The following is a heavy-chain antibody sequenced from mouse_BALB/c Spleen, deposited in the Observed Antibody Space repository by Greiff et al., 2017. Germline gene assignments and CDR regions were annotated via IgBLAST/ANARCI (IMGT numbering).Heavy chain of an antibody. Sequence: VKLQQSGAELVRPGVSVKISCKGSGYTFTDYAMHWVKQSHAKSLEWIGVISTYYGDASYNQKFKGKATMTVDKSSSTAYMELARLTSEDSAIYYCARVRYYGSSYDYFDYWGQGTTLTVSS. V-gene: IGHV1S137*01. D-gene: IGHD1-1*01. CDR2: ISTYYGDA. CDR1: GYTFTDYA. CDR3: ARVRYYGSSYDYFDY. J-gene: IGHJ2*01.